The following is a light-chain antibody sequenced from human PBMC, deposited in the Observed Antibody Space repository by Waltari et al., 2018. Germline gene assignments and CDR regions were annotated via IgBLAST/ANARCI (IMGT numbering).Light chain of an antibody. Sequence: EIVLTQSPCTRSLTPGERATLSCRASQSVSNLLAWYQQKPGQAPRLLIYDTSNRATGIPARFSGSGSGTDFTLTISSLEPEDFAVYYCQQRSNWPPTFGQGTKVEI. V-gene: IGKV3-11*01. CDR1: QSVSNL. J-gene: IGKJ1*01. CDR2: DTS. CDR3: QQRSNWPPT.